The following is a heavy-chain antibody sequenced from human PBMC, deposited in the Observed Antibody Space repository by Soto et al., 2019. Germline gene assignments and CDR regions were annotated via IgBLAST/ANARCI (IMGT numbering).Heavy chain of an antibody. Sequence: GESLKISCTGSGYSFTGYWMSWVRQAPGKGLEWVANIKQDGSEKYYVDSVKGRFTISRDNAKNSLYLQMNSLRAEDTAVYYCARAEMRDYYYYGMDVWGQGTTVTVSS. CDR1: GYSFTGYW. J-gene: IGHJ6*02. CDR2: IKQDGSEK. V-gene: IGHV3-7*01. CDR3: ARAEMRDYYYYGMDV.